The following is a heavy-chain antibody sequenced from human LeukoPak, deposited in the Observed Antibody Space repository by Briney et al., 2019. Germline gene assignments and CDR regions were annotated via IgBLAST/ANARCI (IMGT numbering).Heavy chain of an antibody. V-gene: IGHV1-69*13. CDR1: GGTFSSYA. Sequence: ASVKVSCKASGGTFSSYAISWVRQAPGQGLEWMGWIIPIFGKANYAQKFPGSATITPDESTSTAYMELSSLRSEDTAVYYCARVGRYCSSTSWYKGWFDPWGKGTLVTASP. D-gene: IGHD2-2*02. CDR3: ARVGRYCSSTSWYKGWFDP. J-gene: IGHJ5*02. CDR2: IIPIFGKA.